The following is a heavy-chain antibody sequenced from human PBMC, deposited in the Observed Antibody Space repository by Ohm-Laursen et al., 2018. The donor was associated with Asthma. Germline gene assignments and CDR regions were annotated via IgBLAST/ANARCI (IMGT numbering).Heavy chain of an antibody. D-gene: IGHD2-21*02. CDR2: IWYDGSNK. CDR3: ARDRGGDRSFDY. J-gene: IGHJ4*02. CDR1: GFTFSSYG. V-gene: IGHV3-33*01. Sequence: SLRLSCSASGFTFSSYGMHWVRQAPGKGLEWVAVIWYDGSNKYYADSVKGRFTISRDNAKNSLYLQMSSLRDEGTAVYYCARDRGGDRSFDYWGQGTLVTVSS.